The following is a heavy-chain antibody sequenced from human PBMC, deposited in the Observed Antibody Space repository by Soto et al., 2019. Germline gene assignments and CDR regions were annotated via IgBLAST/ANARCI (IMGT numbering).Heavy chain of an antibody. CDR2: IYYRGST. J-gene: IGHJ6*02. V-gene: IGHV4-31*03. CDR3: ARDYPPAGGMDV. Sequence: SETLSLTCTVSGGSISSGGYYWSWIRQHPGKGLEWIGYIYYRGSTYYNPSLKSRVTISVDTSKNQFSLKLSSVTAADTAVYYCARDYPPAGGMDVWGQGTTVTVAS. CDR1: GGSISSGGYY.